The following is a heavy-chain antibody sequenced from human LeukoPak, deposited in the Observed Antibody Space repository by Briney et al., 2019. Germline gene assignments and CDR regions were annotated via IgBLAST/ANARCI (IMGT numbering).Heavy chain of an antibody. Sequence: PRGSLRLSCAASGFTFSNYWMSWVRQAPGKGLEWVANIKQSGSEKNYVDSVKDRFTISRDNAENSLYLQVNSLGAEDTAVYYCARGGSWFDVWGQGTLVTVSS. CDR3: ARGGSWFDV. V-gene: IGHV3-7*01. CDR2: IKQSGSEK. CDR1: GFTFSNYW. J-gene: IGHJ5*02. D-gene: IGHD5-12*01.